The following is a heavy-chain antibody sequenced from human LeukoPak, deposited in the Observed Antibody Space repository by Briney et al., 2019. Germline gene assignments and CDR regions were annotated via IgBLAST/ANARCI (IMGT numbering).Heavy chain of an antibody. CDR2: INYSGTT. CDR1: GGSVSSSSFY. D-gene: IGHD3-16*01. Sequence: SETLSLTCTVSGGSVSSSSFYWSWIRQPPGKGLEWIGYINYSGTTNYNPSLNSRVTISVDTSKNQFSLKLSSVIAADTAVYYCAGERGTSLDYWGQGTLVTVSS. V-gene: IGHV4-61*01. CDR3: AGERGTSLDY. J-gene: IGHJ4*02.